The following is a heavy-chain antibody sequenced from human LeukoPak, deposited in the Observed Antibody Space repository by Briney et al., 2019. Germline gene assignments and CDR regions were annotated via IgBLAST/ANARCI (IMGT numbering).Heavy chain of an antibody. D-gene: IGHD3-10*01. J-gene: IGHJ6*03. Sequence: EASVKVSCKASGYTFTSYGISWVRQAPGQGLEWMGWISAYNGNTNYAQKLQGRVTMTRNTSISTAYMELSSLRSEDTAVYYCARASITMVRGVIGAYYYYYMDVWGKGTTVTISS. CDR1: GYTFTSYG. V-gene: IGHV1-18*01. CDR3: ARASITMVRGVIGAYYYYYMDV. CDR2: ISAYNGNT.